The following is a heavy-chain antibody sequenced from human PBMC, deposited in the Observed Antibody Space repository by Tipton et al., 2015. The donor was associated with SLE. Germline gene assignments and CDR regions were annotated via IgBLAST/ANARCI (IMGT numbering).Heavy chain of an antibody. J-gene: IGHJ5*02. Sequence: TLSLTCAVSGGSISSGGYSWSWIRQPPGKGLEWIGYIYHSGSTYYNPSLKSRVTISVDTSKNQFSLKLSSVTAADTAVYYCASRAGAAAASWGQGTLVTVSS. CDR3: ASRAGAAAAS. V-gene: IGHV4-30-2*01. CDR2: IYHSGST. CDR1: GGSISSGGYS. D-gene: IGHD6-13*01.